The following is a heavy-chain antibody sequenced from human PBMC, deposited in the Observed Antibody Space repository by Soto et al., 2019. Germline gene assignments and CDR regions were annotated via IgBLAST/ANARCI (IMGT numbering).Heavy chain of an antibody. CDR3: SAERLDRAFDI. Sequence: SAKPCCKESGYTITSYYMHWVRQAPGQGLEWMGIINPSGGSTSYAQKFQGRVTMTRDTSTSTVYMELNSLKTEDTAVYYCSAERLDRAFDIWGQGTMVTVSS. J-gene: IGHJ3*02. CDR1: GYTITSYY. V-gene: IGHV1-46*01. CDR2: INPSGGST. D-gene: IGHD3-16*01.